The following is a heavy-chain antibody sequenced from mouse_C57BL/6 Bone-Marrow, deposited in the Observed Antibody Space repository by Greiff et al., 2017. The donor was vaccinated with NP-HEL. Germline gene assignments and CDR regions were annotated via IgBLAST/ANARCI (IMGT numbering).Heavy chain of an antibody. D-gene: IGHD1-1*01. CDR3: VKKGDYGSLDY. CDR1: GYTFTSYD. J-gene: IGHJ2*01. Sequence: QVQLKQSGPELVKPGASVKLSCKASGYTFTSYDINWVKQRPGPGLEWIGWIYPRDGSTKYNEKFKGKATLTVDTSSSTAYMELHSLTSEDSTVYFCVKKGDYGSLDYWGQGTTLTVSS. CDR2: IYPRDGST. V-gene: IGHV1-85*01.